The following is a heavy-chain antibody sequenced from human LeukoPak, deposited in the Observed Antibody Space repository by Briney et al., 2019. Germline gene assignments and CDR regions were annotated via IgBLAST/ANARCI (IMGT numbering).Heavy chain of an antibody. CDR3: AKDKPIIVLPTAVDAFDI. CDR1: RFNLGQYW. Sequence: GGSLRLSCAASRFNLGQYWMHWVRQAPGKGLEGVTFILYDGSNKYYADSVKGRFTISRDNSKNTLYLQMNRLRPEDTAVYYCAKDKPIIVLPTAVDAFDIWGQGTVVTVSS. V-gene: IGHV3-30*02. CDR2: ILYDGSNK. D-gene: IGHD2-2*01. J-gene: IGHJ3*02.